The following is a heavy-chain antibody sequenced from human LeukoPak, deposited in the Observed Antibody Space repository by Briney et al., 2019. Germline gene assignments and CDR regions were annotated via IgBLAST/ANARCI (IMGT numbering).Heavy chain of an antibody. V-gene: IGHV3-30*04. J-gene: IGHJ2*01. CDR2: ISTDGSYK. Sequence: GGSLRLSCAVSGFTFSSFPFHWVRQAPGKGLEWVAAISTDGSYKYHGDSAKGRFTISRDNPMNTLYLQMNGLRPDDTAVYYCARSLIPGRWHFDLWGRGTLVTVSS. CDR1: GFTFSSFP. D-gene: IGHD3-16*01. CDR3: ARSLIPGRWHFDL.